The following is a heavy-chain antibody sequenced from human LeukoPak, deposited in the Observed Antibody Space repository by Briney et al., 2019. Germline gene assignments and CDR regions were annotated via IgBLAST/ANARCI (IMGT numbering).Heavy chain of an antibody. Sequence: GGSLRLSCAASGFTFSDYDMHWVRQATGKGLEWVSAIGTAGDTYYTGSVKGRFTISRENAKNSLCLQMNSLRAGDTAVYYCARVAKERVGGVYYFDYWGQGTLVTVSS. D-gene: IGHD1-1*01. CDR2: IGTAGDT. CDR1: GFTFSDYD. CDR3: ARVAKERVGGVYYFDY. V-gene: IGHV3-13*01. J-gene: IGHJ4*02.